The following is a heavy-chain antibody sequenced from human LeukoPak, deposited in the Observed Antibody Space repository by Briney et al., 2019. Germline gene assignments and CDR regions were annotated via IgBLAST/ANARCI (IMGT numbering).Heavy chain of an antibody. D-gene: IGHD3-22*01. J-gene: IGHJ3*02. CDR3: ARGWHYYGSSGWAGAAFDI. V-gene: IGHV4-31*03. Sequence: SETLSLTCTVSGGSISSGGYYWSWIRQHPGKGLEWIGYIYYSGSTYYNPSLKSRVTISVDTSKNQFSLKLSSVTAADTAVYYCARGWHYYGSSGWAGAAFDIWGQGTMVTVSS. CDR2: IYYSGST. CDR1: GGSISSGGYY.